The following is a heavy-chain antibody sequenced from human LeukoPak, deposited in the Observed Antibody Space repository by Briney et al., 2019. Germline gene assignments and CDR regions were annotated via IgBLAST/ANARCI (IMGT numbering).Heavy chain of an antibody. CDR2: IKQDGSER. D-gene: IGHD1-26*01. Sequence: GGSLRLSCAASGFISSSYWMSWVRQAPGKGLEWVANIKQDGSERYYGDSVKGRFTISRDNAKNSLYLQMSSLRAEDTAVYYCARDVPLMGASTTGYFDYWGQGTLVTVSS. CDR3: ARDVPLMGASTTGYFDY. CDR1: GFISSSYW. J-gene: IGHJ4*02. V-gene: IGHV3-7*01.